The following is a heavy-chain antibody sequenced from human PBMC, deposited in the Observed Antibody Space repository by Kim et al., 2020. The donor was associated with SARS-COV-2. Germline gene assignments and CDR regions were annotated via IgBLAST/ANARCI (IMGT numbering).Heavy chain of an antibody. Sequence: GGSLRLSCAASGFTFSSYAMHWVRQAPGKGLEWVAVISYDGSNKYYADSVKGRFTISRDNSKNTLYLQMNSLRAEDTAVYYCARSRGVLRFLEWSVYWGQGTLVTVSS. CDR2: ISYDGSNK. CDR3: ARSRGVLRFLEWSVY. D-gene: IGHD3-3*01. V-gene: IGHV3-30-3*01. J-gene: IGHJ4*02. CDR1: GFTFSSYA.